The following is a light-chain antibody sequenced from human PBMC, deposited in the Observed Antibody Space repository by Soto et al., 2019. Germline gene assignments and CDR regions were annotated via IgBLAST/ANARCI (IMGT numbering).Light chain of an antibody. J-gene: IGKJ5*01. CDR3: QQANSFPIT. V-gene: IGKV1-12*01. CDR2: AAS. Sequence: DIQMTQSPSSVSASVGERVTITCRASQDISNWLAWYQQKPGKAPKLLIYAASSLQSGVPSRFSGSGSGTDFTLTISSLQPEDFATYYCQQANSFPITFGQGTRLEIK. CDR1: QDISNW.